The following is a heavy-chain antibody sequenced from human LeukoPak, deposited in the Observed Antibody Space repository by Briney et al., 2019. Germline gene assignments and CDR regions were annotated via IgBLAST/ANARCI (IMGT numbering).Heavy chain of an antibody. J-gene: IGHJ4*02. V-gene: IGHV1-46*01. CDR2: INPSGGST. CDR3: ASHPQGYSGYLY. D-gene: IGHD5-12*01. Sequence: GASVKLSCKTSGYTFTTYYMHWVRQAPGQGLEWMGIINPSGGSTSYAQRFQGRVTMTRDTSTSTVYMELSSLTSEYTAVYYCASHPQGYSGYLYWGQGTLVTVSS. CDR1: GYTFTTYY.